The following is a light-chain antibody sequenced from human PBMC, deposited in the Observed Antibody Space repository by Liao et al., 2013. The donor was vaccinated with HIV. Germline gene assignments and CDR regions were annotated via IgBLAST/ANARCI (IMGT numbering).Light chain of an antibody. CDR3: QVWDTGSHYPQSV. CDR1: KLGDKF. Sequence: SYELTQPPSVSVSPGQTARITCSGDKLGDKFGAWYQQKPGQSPVLVIYQVRERPSGIPERFSGSKSGNTATLTINRVEAGDEAVYYCQVWDTGSHYPQSVFGSGTEVIVL. J-gene: IGLJ1*01. CDR2: QVR. V-gene: IGLV3-1*01.